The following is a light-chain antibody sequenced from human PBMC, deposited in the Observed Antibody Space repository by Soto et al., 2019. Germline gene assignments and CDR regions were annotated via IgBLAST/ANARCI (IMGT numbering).Light chain of an antibody. CDR2: GAF. CDR1: PSVTNY. V-gene: IGKV3-11*01. CDR3: QQRNIWPPVT. J-gene: IGKJ5*01. Sequence: EIVLTQSPATLSLSPGERATLSCRASPSVTNYLAWYQQKPGPPPRLLIYGAFNRAAGIPARFSGSGSGTDFTLTISSLEPEDSAVYYCQQRNIWPPVTFGQGTRLEI.